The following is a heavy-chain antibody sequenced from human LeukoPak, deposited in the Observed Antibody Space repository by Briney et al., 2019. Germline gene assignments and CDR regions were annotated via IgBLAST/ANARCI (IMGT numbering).Heavy chain of an antibody. V-gene: IGHV3-9*01. CDR1: GFTFDDYA. J-gene: IGHJ3*02. D-gene: IGHD4-17*01. Sequence: PGRSLRLSCAASGFTFDDYAMHWVRQAPGKGLEWVSGISWNSGSIGYADSVKGRFTISRDNSKNTLYLQMNSLRAEDTAVYYCARGDYQNGDAFDIWGQGTMVTVSS. CDR2: ISWNSGSI. CDR3: ARGDYQNGDAFDI.